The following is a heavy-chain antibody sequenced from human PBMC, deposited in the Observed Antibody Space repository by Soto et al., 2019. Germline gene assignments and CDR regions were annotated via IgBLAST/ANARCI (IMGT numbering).Heavy chain of an antibody. Sequence: SVKVSCKASGGTFSSYAISWVRQAPGQGLEWMGGIIPIFGTANYAQKFQGRVTITADESTSTAYMELSSLRSEDTASYYCARGGDIVATVQGHYYYGMDVWGQGTTVTVSS. J-gene: IGHJ6*02. D-gene: IGHD5-12*01. CDR3: ARGGDIVATVQGHYYYGMDV. CDR2: IIPIFGTA. CDR1: GGTFSSYA. V-gene: IGHV1-69*13.